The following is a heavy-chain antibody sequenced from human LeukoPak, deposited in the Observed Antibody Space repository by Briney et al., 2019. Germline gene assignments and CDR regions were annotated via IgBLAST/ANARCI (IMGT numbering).Heavy chain of an antibody. CDR2: IYPDDSDT. CDR3: ARGLTEAGLGAFDI. J-gene: IGHJ3*02. V-gene: IGHV5-51*01. Sequence: GKSLKISCKGSGYSFTNYWIAWVRQMPGNGLEWQGIIYPDDSDTRYSPSFQGQVTISADKSLSTAYLQWSSLKASDTAIYYCARGLTEAGLGAFDIWGQGTMVTVSS. CDR1: GYSFTNYW. D-gene: IGHD6-19*01.